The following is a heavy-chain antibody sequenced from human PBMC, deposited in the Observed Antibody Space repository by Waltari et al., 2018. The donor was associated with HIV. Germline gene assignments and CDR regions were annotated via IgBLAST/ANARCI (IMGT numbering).Heavy chain of an antibody. J-gene: IGHJ6*02. CDR2: INPKSGVT. CDR1: GYTFTAHY. D-gene: IGHD3-22*01. V-gene: IGHV1-2*06. CDR3: FYYSNTESYGLDV. Sequence: QGQLVQSGAEVKKPGASVKVSCKASGYTFTAHYINWVRQAPGQGLEWMGRINPKSGVTHYAQKFQDRVTVTRDTSMTTAYMELSSLRSDDTARYFCFYYSNTESYGLDVWGQGTTVTVSS.